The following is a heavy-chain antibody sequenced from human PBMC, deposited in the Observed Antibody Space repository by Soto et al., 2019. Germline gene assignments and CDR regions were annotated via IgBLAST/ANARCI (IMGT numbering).Heavy chain of an antibody. D-gene: IGHD1-1*01. CDR1: GFTFSSYA. V-gene: IGHV3-23*01. CDR3: AKQQGPGTPYYYAMDV. J-gene: IGHJ6*02. Sequence: EVQLLEAGGGLVQPGGSQRLSCAASGFTFSSYAMTWVRKAPGKGLEWVSTLSGSGGSTYYAASVKGRFTISRDNSKDTLYLEMNSLRGEDTAVYFCAKQQGPGTPYYYAMDVWGQGTAVTVSS. CDR2: LSGSGGST.